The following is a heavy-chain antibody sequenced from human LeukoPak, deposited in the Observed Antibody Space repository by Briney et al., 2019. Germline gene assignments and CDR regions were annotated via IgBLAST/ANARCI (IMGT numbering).Heavy chain of an antibody. D-gene: IGHD2-2*01. CDR2: IIPIFGIA. J-gene: IGHJ4*02. Sequence: SVKVSCKASGGTFSSYAISWVRQAPGQGLEWMGRIIPIFGIANSAQKFQGRVTITADKSTDTAYMELSSLRSEDTAVYYCATVGVQLLHFNYWGQGTLVTVSS. V-gene: IGHV1-69*04. CDR1: GGTFSSYA. CDR3: ATVGVQLLHFNY.